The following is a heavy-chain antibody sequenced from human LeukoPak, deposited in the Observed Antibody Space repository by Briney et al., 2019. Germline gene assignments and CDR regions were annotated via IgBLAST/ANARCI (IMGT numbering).Heavy chain of an antibody. CDR3: ARARSDYIAAAGAGY. CDR1: GYTFTGYY. J-gene: IGHJ4*02. Sequence: ASVKVSCKASGYTFTGYYMHWVRQAPGQGLEWMGWINPNSGGTNYAQKFQGRVTMTRDTSISTAYMELSRLRSDDTAVYYCARARSDYIAAAGAGYWGQRTLVTVSS. V-gene: IGHV1-2*02. D-gene: IGHD6-13*01. CDR2: INPNSGGT.